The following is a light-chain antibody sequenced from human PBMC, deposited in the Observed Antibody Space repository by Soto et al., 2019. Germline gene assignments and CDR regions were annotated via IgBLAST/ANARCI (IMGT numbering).Light chain of an antibody. CDR1: KDVSSS. CDR3: QQLQRTPFT. V-gene: IGKV1-9*01. Sequence: QLTQSPSSLSASVGDRVTITCRASKDVSSSLAWYQQKAGKAPKLLIYGASTLHSGVPSRFSEFGSGTEFTLTIRSLQPEDVATYHCQQLQRTPFTFGPGTTLAV. CDR2: GAS. J-gene: IGKJ3*01.